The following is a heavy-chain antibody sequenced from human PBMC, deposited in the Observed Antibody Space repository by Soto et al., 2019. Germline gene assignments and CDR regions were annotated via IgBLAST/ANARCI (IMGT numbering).Heavy chain of an antibody. CDR1: GFSFSNYN. D-gene: IGHD4-17*01. CDR3: AKDRYGDYLFDY. J-gene: IGHJ4*02. CDR2: ITDSSDTV. V-gene: IGHV3-48*01. Sequence: GGSVRLSCVASGFSFSNYNMNWVRQAPGKGLEWVSYITDSSDTVHYADSVKGRFTISRDNSKNTLYLQMNSLRAEDTAVYYCAKDRYGDYLFDYWGQGTLVTVSS.